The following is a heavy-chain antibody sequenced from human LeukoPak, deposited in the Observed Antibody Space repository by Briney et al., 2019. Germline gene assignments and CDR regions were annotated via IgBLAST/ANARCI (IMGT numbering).Heavy chain of an antibody. Sequence: PGGSLRLSCVVSGFTVSGNYMSRVRQAPGKGLEWVSIMYASGTTDYADSVKGRFTISRDNSKNTLYLQMSSLRVEDTAVYYCAREGGPYSSTLRGCWGQGTLVTVSS. CDR2: MYASGTT. CDR3: AREGGPYSSTLRGC. CDR1: GFTVSGNY. D-gene: IGHD6-19*01. V-gene: IGHV3-53*05. J-gene: IGHJ4*02.